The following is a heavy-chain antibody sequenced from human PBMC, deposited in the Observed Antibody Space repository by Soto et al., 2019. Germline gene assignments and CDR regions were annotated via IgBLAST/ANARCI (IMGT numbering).Heavy chain of an antibody. CDR2: ISYDGSNK. Sequence: ESGGGVVQPGRSLRLSCAASGFTFSSYAMHWVRQAPGKGLEWVAVISYDGSNKYYADSVKGRFTISRDNSKNTLYLQMNSLRAEDTAVYYCARAYEGDYIDYWGQGTLVTVSS. D-gene: IGHD3-16*01. J-gene: IGHJ4*02. CDR3: ARAYEGDYIDY. V-gene: IGHV3-30-3*01. CDR1: GFTFSSYA.